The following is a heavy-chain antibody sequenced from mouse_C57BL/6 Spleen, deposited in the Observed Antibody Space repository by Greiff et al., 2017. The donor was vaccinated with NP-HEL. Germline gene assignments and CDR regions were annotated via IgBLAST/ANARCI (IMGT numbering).Heavy chain of an antibody. CDR2: IDPSDSYT. Sequence: QVQLQQPGAELVKPGASVKLSCKASGYTFTSYWMQWVKQRPGQGLEWIGEIDPSDSYTNYNQKFKDKATLTVDKSSSTAYMQLSSLTSEDSAVYYCARRRITTVWYFDVWGTGTTVTVSS. CDR1: GYTFTSYW. CDR3: ARRRITTVWYFDV. V-gene: IGHV1-50*01. D-gene: IGHD1-1*01. J-gene: IGHJ1*03.